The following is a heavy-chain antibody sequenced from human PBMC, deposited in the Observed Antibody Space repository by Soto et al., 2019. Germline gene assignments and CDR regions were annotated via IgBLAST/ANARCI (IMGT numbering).Heavy chain of an antibody. Sequence: SETLCLTCAFSVCAISSINWWICGRQPPGKGLEWIGEIYHIGSTNYNTSLKSRVNISVDKSKNQFSLKLSSVTAADTAVYYCASIGKGGWLAQWGKGNLVTVSS. V-gene: IGHV4-4*02. CDR1: VCAISSINW. CDR3: ASIGKGGWLAQ. J-gene: IGHJ4*02. CDR2: IYHIGST. D-gene: IGHD3-22*01.